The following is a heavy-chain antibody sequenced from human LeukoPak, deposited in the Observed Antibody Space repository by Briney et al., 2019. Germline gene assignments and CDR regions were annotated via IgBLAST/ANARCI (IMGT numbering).Heavy chain of an antibody. V-gene: IGHV1-46*01. Sequence: RVASVKVSCKASGYTFTSYYMHWVRQAPGQGLEWMGIINPSGGSTSYAQKFQGRVTMTRDRSTSTVYMELSSLRSEDTAVYYCARDGSEAAAGHNWFDPWGQGTLVTVSS. CDR3: ARDGSEAAAGHNWFDP. D-gene: IGHD6-13*01. CDR2: INPSGGST. J-gene: IGHJ5*02. CDR1: GYTFTSYY.